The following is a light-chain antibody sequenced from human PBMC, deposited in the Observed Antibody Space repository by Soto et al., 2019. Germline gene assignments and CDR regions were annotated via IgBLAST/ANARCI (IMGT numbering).Light chain of an antibody. Sequence: EVVLTQSPGTLSLSPGERATLSCRASQSVSNNYFAWYQQKPGQAPRLLIFGSSDSATGIPDRFSGSGSGTDFTLTISRLEPEDFAVYYCQQYGSSPPYTLGQGTKLEIK. V-gene: IGKV3-20*01. CDR1: QSVSNNY. CDR3: QQYGSSPPYT. J-gene: IGKJ2*01. CDR2: GSS.